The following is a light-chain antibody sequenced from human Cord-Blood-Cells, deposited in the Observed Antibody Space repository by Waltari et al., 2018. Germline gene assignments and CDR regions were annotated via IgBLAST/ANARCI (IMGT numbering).Light chain of an antibody. J-gene: IGKJ3*01. CDR3: QQYNSYIFT. CDR1: QSISSY. V-gene: IGKV1-39*01. CDR2: AAS. Sequence: DIQMTQSPSSLSASVGDRVTITCRASQSISSYLNWYQQKPGKAPKLLIYAASSLQSGVPSRFSGSGSGTDFTLTISSLQPEDFATYYCQQYNSYIFTFGPGTKVDIK.